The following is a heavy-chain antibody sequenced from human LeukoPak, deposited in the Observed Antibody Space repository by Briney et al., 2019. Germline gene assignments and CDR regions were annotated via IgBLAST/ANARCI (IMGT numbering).Heavy chain of an antibody. CDR2: IYYSGGT. CDR1: GGSISSSSYY. V-gene: IGHV4-39*07. J-gene: IGHJ5*02. Sequence: SETLSLTCTVSGGSISSSSYYWGWVRQPPGKGLAWIGIIYYSGGTYYSPSLKSRVAISVDTSKNQFSLKLSSVTAADTAVYYCARGRAFGWFDPWGQGTLVTVSS. CDR3: ARGRAFGWFDP. D-gene: IGHD3-16*01.